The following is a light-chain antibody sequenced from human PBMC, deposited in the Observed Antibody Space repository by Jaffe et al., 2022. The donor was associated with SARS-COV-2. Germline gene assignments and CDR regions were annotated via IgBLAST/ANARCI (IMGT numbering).Light chain of an antibody. CDR1: RLGEKY. CDR2: QTY. CDR3: QAWGTNAVI. J-gene: IGLJ2*01. V-gene: IGLV3-1*01. Sequence: SLELTQSPSVSVSPGQTATISCSGDRLGEKYTSWYQQKPGQSPILVLYQTYRRPSGIPERFSGSISGNTATLTISVTQPIDEADYYCQAWGTNAVIFGGGTRVYVL.